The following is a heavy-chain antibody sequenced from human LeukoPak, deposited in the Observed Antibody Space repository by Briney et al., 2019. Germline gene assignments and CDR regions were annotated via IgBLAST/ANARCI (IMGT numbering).Heavy chain of an antibody. CDR2: IYHSGST. CDR1: GGSISSGGYY. Sequence: PSETLSLTCTVSGGSISSGGYYWSWIRQPPGKGLEWIGYIYHSGSTNYNPSLKSRVTISVDKSKNQFSLKLSSVTAADTAVYYCARGEAAAGNPNFDYWGQGTLVTVSS. D-gene: IGHD6-13*01. J-gene: IGHJ4*02. V-gene: IGHV4-30-2*01. CDR3: ARGEAAAGNPNFDY.